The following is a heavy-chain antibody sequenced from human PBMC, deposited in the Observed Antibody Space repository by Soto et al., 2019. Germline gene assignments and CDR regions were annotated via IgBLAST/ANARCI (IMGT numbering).Heavy chain of an antibody. CDR1: GYTFTGYN. CDR3: AREYSSGWYDY. D-gene: IGHD6-19*01. V-gene: IGHV1-2*04. Sequence: ASVKVSCKASGYTFTGYNMHWVRQAPGQGLEWMGRIHPNSGGTNYAQKFQGWVTMTRDSSISTAYMELSRLRSDDTAVYYCAREYSSGWYDYWGQGTLFTVSS. CDR2: IHPNSGGT. J-gene: IGHJ4*02.